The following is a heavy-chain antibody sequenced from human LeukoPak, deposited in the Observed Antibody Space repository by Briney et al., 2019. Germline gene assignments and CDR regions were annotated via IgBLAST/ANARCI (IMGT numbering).Heavy chain of an antibody. V-gene: IGHV1-18*01. D-gene: IGHD3-22*01. CDR2: ISTYNGNT. J-gene: IGHJ3*02. CDR1: GYTFTNNG. CDR3: ARVPMDSSGYYPNDAFDI. Sequence: VASVKVSCKASGYTFTNNGISWVRQAPGQGLEWMGWISTYNGNTNYAQKFQGRVTMTTDTPTSTAYMELRSLRSDDTAVYYCARVPMDSSGYYPNDAFDIWGQGTMVTVSS.